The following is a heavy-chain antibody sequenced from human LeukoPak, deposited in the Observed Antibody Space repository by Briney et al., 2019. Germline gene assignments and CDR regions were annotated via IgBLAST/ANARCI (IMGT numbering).Heavy chain of an antibody. Sequence: GGSLRPSCAASGITSSSYWMSWVRQAPGKGLEWVANIKQDGSQRSYVDSVKGRFTISRDNAKNSLYLQMNSLRVEDTAVYYCARGSHGDDAFDIWGQGTMVTVSS. CDR1: GITSSSYW. V-gene: IGHV3-7*01. CDR2: IKQDGSQR. D-gene: IGHD3-10*01. CDR3: ARGSHGDDAFDI. J-gene: IGHJ3*02.